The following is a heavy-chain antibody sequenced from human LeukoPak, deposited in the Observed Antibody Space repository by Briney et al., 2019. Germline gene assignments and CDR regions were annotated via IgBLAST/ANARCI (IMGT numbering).Heavy chain of an antibody. D-gene: IGHD2-2*02. Sequence: SETLSLTCTVSGGSISSYYWSWIRQPPGKGLEWIGSIYFSGTTNYNPSLQSRVTMSVDTSRNQFSLILSSLTATDTAVYYCARQIRYTYDPNWFHPWSQGALVTVSS. CDR3: ARQIRYTYDPNWFHP. CDR2: IYFSGTT. V-gene: IGHV4-59*08. J-gene: IGHJ5*02. CDR1: GGSISSYY.